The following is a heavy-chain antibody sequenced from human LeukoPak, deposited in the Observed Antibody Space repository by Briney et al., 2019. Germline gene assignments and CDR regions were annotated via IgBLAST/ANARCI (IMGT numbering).Heavy chain of an antibody. Sequence: GGSLRLSCAASGFTFSTYAMHWVRQAPGKGLEWVAVISFDGSNKYYADSVKGRSTISRDNSKNTLFLQMNTLTAEDTAIYYCARDSGNPRGYYYDSSGYFDYWGQGTLVTVSS. D-gene: IGHD3-22*01. CDR1: GFTFSTYA. CDR3: ARDSGNPRGYYYDSSGYFDY. CDR2: ISFDGSNK. V-gene: IGHV3-30-3*01. J-gene: IGHJ4*02.